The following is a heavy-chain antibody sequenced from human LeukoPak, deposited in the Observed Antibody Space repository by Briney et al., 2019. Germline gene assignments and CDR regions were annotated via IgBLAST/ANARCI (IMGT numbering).Heavy chain of an antibody. J-gene: IGHJ4*02. CDR2: VYYTGST. Sequence: PSETLSLTCTVSSGSINSYYWNWIRQPPGKGLEWIGYVYYTGSTNYNPSLKSRVTMSVDTSKDQFSLRLTSVTAADTALYYCARATVVTLAFDYWGRGALVTVSS. CDR3: ARATVVTLAFDY. CDR1: SGSINSYY. V-gene: IGHV4-59*01. D-gene: IGHD4-23*01.